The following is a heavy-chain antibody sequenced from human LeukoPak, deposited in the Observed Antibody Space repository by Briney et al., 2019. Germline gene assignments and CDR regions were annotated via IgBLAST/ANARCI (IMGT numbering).Heavy chain of an antibody. CDR1: GVSISSYY. V-gene: IGHV4-59*08. D-gene: IGHD6-6*01. CDR3: AGRTVSHDTSSVGNWLDP. Sequence: SETLSLTCTVSGVSISSYYWNWIRQSPGKGLEWIGHISYSGGTNYNPSLKSRVTISEDTSKNQFSLRLSSVTTADTAVYYCAGRTVSHDTSSVGNWLDPWGQGTLVTVSS. J-gene: IGHJ5*02. CDR2: ISYSGGT.